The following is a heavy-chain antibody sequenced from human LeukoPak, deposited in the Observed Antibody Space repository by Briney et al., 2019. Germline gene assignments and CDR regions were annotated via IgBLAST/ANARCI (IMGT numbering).Heavy chain of an antibody. CDR1: GYTFTSYG. V-gene: IGHV1-46*01. J-gene: IGHJ6*02. CDR3: AREIPPHVEMATIGFNFGYYYYGMDV. CDR2: INPSGGST. Sequence: RGASVKVSCKASGYTFTSYGISWVRQAPGQGLEWMGIINPSGGSTSYAQKFQGRVTMTRDTSTSTVYMELSSLRSEDTAVYYCAREIPPHVEMATIGFNFGYYYYGMDVWGQGTTVTVSS. D-gene: IGHD5-24*01.